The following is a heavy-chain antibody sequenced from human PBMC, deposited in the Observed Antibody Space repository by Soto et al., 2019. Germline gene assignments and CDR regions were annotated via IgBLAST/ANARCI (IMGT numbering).Heavy chain of an antibody. D-gene: IGHD3-3*01. CDR1: GGSINSGDYH. CDR3: ARDFAYFDS. J-gene: IGHJ4*02. Sequence: PSETLSLTCTVSGGSINSGDYHWTWIRQSPGKGLEWIGYVYHTGRTSYNPSLKSRVSISMDTSKNQFSLNLDSVTAADTAVYFCARDFAYFDSWGQGTLVTVS. V-gene: IGHV4-61*08. CDR2: VYHTGRT.